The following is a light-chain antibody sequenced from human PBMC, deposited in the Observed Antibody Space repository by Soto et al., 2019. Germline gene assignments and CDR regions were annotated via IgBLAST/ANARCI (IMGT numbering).Light chain of an antibody. J-gene: IGKJ1*01. CDR3: QQYGHSLPWT. V-gene: IGKV3-20*01. CDR1: QSITTTY. Sequence: EIVLTQSPGNLSLSPGERATLSCRASQSITTTYLAWYQQKPGQAPRLLIYGASSRATDIPDRFSGSGSGTDFTLTISRLEPEDFAVYYCQQYGHSLPWTFGQGTKVEIK. CDR2: GAS.